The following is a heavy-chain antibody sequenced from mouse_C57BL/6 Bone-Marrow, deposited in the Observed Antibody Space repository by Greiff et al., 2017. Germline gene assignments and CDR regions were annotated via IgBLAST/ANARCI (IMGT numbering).Heavy chain of an antibody. Sequence: EVMLVESGGGLVKPGGSLKLSCAASGFTFSSYTMSWVRQTPEKRLEWVATISGGGGNTYYPDSVKGRFTISRDNAKHTLYLQMSSLRSEDTALYYCAGNFYWYFDVWGTGTTVTVSS. CDR3: AGNFYWYFDV. J-gene: IGHJ1*03. CDR2: ISGGGGNT. CDR1: GFTFSSYT. V-gene: IGHV5-9*01.